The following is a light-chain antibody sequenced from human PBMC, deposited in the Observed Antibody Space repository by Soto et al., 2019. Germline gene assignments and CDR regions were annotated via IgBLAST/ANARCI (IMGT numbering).Light chain of an antibody. V-gene: IGLV1-40*01. Sequence: QPVLTQPPSVSGAPGQRVNISCTGSSSNFGAGFDVHWYQQLPGAAPALLIYGNTNRPSGVPDRFSGSKTGTSASLVITGLQAEDEADYYCQSYDSSLSGTWVFGGGTQLTVL. CDR1: SSNFGAGFD. CDR2: GNT. J-gene: IGLJ3*02. CDR3: QSYDSSLSGTWV.